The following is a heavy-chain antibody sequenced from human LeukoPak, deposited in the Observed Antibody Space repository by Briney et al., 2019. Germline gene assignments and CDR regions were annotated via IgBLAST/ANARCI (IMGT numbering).Heavy chain of an antibody. CDR1: GYSFTRYW. CDR2: IYPGDYET. CDR3: ARHPPPLYSGYDLGFDY. V-gene: IGHV5-51*01. J-gene: IGHJ4*02. Sequence: GESLKLSCKGSGYSFTRYWIGWVRQMPGKGVEWMGIIYPGDYETIYRPSFQGKVTIKADIYISTAYLQWSTLKASDTAMYYCARHPPPLYSGYDLGFDYWGQGTLVTVSS. D-gene: IGHD5-12*01.